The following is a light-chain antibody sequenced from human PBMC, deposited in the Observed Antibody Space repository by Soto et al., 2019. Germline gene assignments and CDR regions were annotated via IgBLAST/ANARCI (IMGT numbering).Light chain of an antibody. CDR1: QSVSPF. Sequence: DIVLTQSPATLSLSPGERATLSCRASQSVSPFLAWYQQRPGQAPRLLIYDTSNRATGIPARFSGSGSGTDFTLTISSLEPEDFAVYYCQQRRHWPRYTFGQGTKLEIK. V-gene: IGKV3-11*01. CDR2: DTS. J-gene: IGKJ2*01. CDR3: QQRRHWPRYT.